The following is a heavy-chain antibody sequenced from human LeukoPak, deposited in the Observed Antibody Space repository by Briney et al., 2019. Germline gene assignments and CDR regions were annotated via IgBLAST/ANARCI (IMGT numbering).Heavy chain of an antibody. CDR2: INHSGST. D-gene: IGHD3-22*01. V-gene: IGHV4-34*01. CDR3: ARCKDDSSGSSDEAFDI. J-gene: IGHJ3*02. Sequence: SETLSLTCAVYGGSFSGYYWSWIRQPPGKGLEWIGEINHSGSTNYNPSLKSRVTISVDTSKNQFSLKLSSVTAADMAVYYCARCKDDSSGSSDEAFDIWGQGTMVAVSS. CDR1: GGSFSGYY.